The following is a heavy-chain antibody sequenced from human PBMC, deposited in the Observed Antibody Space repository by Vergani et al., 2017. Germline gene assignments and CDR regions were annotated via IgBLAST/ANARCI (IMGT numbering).Heavy chain of an antibody. CDR2: IYHSGGA. D-gene: IGHD3-9*01. J-gene: IGHJ4*02. CDR1: GGSITSRSYY. Sequence: QLHLQESGPGLVKPSETLSLTCTVSGGSITSRSYYWGWIQQPPGKGLEWIGNIYHSGGAYYNPSLKGRVTISVDTSKNQFSLEVTSVTAADTAIYFCARTESFILRYFHWALWGQGTLVTVSS. CDR3: ARTESFILRYFHWAL. V-gene: IGHV4-39*01.